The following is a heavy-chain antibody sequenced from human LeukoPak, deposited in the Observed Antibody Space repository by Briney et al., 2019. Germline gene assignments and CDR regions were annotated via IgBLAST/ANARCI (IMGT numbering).Heavy chain of an antibody. CDR2: INHSGST. V-gene: IGHV4-34*01. D-gene: IGHD4-17*01. CDR3: ARAGWATVTKGSWFDP. CDR1: GGSFSGYY. Sequence: SETLSLTCAVYGGSFSGYYWSWIRQPPGKGLEWIGEINHSGSTNYNPSLKSRVTISVDTSKNQFSLKLGSVTAADTAVYYCARAGWATVTKGSWFDPWGQGTLVTVSS. J-gene: IGHJ5*02.